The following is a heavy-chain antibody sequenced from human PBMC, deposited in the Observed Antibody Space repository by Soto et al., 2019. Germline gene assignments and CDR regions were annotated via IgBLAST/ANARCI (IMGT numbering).Heavy chain of an antibody. CDR2: INHSGST. D-gene: IGHD2-2*01. CDR3: ARCYGRNFDY. J-gene: IGHJ4*02. CDR1: GGSFSGYY. V-gene: IGHV4-34*01. Sequence: QVQLQKWGAGLLKPSETLSLTCAVYGGSFSGYYWDWFRQPPGKGLEWIGEINHSGSTNYNPSRKSRVTISVDTSKNQFSLKPSSVTAADTAVYYCARCYGRNFDYWGQGTLVTVSS.